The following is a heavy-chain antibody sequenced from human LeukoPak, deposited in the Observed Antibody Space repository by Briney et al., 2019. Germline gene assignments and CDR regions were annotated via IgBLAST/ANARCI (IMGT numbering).Heavy chain of an antibody. J-gene: IGHJ4*02. CDR3: ARDQSTDLWFGELLQSIDY. V-gene: IGHV3-21*01. CDR2: ISSSSSYI. CDR1: GFTFSSYS. Sequence: PGRSLRLSCAASGFTFSSYSMNWVRQAPGKGLEWVSSISSSSSYIYYADSVKGRFTISRDNAKNSLYLQMNSPRAEDTAVYYCARDQSTDLWFGELLQSIDYWGQGTLVTVSS. D-gene: IGHD3-10*01.